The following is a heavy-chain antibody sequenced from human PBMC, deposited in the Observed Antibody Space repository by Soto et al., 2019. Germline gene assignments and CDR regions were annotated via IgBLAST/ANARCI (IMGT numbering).Heavy chain of an antibody. J-gene: IGHJ1*01. D-gene: IGHD2-15*01. CDR3: ARIPRYSYPTSDPLYN. CDR2: ILPIMGSV. CDR1: GGTFNTYT. Sequence: QVHLVQSGSEVKKPGSSVTVSCKASGGTFNTYTFIWVRQAPGQGLEWMGSILPIMGSVNYAHDFRGRLSITADLSTTTAYMELTSLTSHDTAIYYCARIPRYSYPTSDPLYNWGQGTLVTVSS. V-gene: IGHV1-69*01.